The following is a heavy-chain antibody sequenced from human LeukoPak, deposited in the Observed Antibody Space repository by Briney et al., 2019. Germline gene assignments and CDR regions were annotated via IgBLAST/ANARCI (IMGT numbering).Heavy chain of an antibody. Sequence: SETLSLTCSVSGGSINSYHWSWIRQPPGKGLEWIGYIYYSGSTNYNPSLKSRVTISVDTSKNQFSLKLRSVTAADAAVYYCARLQLLTLDYWGQGTLVTVSS. CDR3: ARLQLLTLDY. V-gene: IGHV4-59*08. CDR1: GGSINSYH. D-gene: IGHD1-1*01. CDR2: IYYSGST. J-gene: IGHJ4*02.